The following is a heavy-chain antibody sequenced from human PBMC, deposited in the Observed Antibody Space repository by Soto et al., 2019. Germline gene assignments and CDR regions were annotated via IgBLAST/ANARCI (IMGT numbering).Heavy chain of an antibody. D-gene: IGHD6-13*01. J-gene: IGHJ6*02. CDR2: IFHSGTT. Sequence: SETLSLTCTVSGGSISSHYWSWIRQPPGKGLEWVGYIFHSGTTYYNPSLKSRVTISLDRSKNQFSLKLTSVTAADTAVYYCARDKWRAGAGGFYGMDVWGQGTTVTVSS. CDR1: GGSISSHY. CDR3: ARDKWRAGAGGFYGMDV. V-gene: IGHV4-59*11.